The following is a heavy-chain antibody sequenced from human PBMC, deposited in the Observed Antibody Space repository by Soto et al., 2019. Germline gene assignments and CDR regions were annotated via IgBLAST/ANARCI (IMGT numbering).Heavy chain of an antibody. V-gene: IGHV4-34*01. CDR1: GGSFSGYY. D-gene: IGHD3-10*01. CDR2: INHSGST. Sequence: SETLSLTCAVYGGSFSGYYWSWIRQPPGKGLEWIGEINHSGSTNYNPSLKSRVTISVDTSKNQFSLKLSSVTAADTAVYYCARGPSYYYGSGSYYSYYYYYHMDVWGKGTTVTAP. CDR3: ARGPSYYYGSGSYYSYYYYYHMDV. J-gene: IGHJ6*03.